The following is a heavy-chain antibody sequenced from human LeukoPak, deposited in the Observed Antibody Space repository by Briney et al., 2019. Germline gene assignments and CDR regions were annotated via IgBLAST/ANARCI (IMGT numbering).Heavy chain of an antibody. CDR3: ARGLSSGWVDY. J-gene: IGHJ4*02. D-gene: IGHD6-19*01. CDR2: NTQSGRS. CDR1: GGSFSDDY. V-gene: IGHV4-34*01. Sequence: NPSETLSLTCAVYGGSFSDDYSTWIRQPPGKGLEWIGENTQSGRSNYNPSLKSRVTISVDTSKHQFSLTLTSVTAADTAVYYCARGLSSGWVDYWGQGTLVTVSS.